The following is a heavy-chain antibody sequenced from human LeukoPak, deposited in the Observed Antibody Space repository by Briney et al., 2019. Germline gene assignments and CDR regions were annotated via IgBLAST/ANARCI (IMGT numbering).Heavy chain of an antibody. CDR1: GDSVSSNSAA. Sequence: SQTLSLTCAISGDSVSSNSAAWNWIRQSPSRGLEWLGRTYYRSKWYNDYAVSVKSRITINPDTSKNQFSLQLNSVTPGDTAVYYCAGYNWNSGDFDYWGQGTLVTVSS. CDR3: AGYNWNSGDFDY. CDR2: TYYRSKWYN. J-gene: IGHJ4*02. V-gene: IGHV6-1*01. D-gene: IGHD1-1*01.